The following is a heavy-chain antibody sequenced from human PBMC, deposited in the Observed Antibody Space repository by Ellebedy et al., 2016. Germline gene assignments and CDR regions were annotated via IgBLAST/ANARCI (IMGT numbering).Heavy chain of an antibody. CDR3: AREGYCSGGSCLGDYYYYGMDV. Sequence: GESLKISCAASGFTFSSYWMSWVRQAPGKGLEWVANIKQDGSEKYYVDSVKGRFTISRDNAKNSLYLQMNSLRAEDTAVYYCAREGYCSGGSCLGDYYYYGMDVWGQGTTVTVSS. J-gene: IGHJ6*02. V-gene: IGHV3-7*04. CDR1: GFTFSSYW. CDR2: IKQDGSEK. D-gene: IGHD2-15*01.